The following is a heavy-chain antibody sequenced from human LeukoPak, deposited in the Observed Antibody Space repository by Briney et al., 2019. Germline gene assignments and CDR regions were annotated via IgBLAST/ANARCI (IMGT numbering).Heavy chain of an antibody. CDR1: GGSIRSYY. Sequence: SETLSLTCTVSGGSIRSYYWSWIRQPPGKGLEWIGYIYSSGSTNYNPSLKSRVTMSVDTSKNQFSLKLTSVTAADTAVYYCASLTSEGRYFDLWGRGTLVTVSS. J-gene: IGHJ2*01. D-gene: IGHD1-14*01. CDR3: ASLTSEGRYFDL. V-gene: IGHV4-59*08. CDR2: IYSSGST.